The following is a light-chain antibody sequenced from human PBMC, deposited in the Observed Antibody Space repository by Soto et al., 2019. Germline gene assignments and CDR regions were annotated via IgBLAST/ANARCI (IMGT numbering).Light chain of an antibody. CDR3: QQYGSSLFS. J-gene: IGKJ3*01. CDR1: QSVSSTF. CDR2: AAS. Sequence: VLTQSPGTLSLSPGERATLSCRASQSVSSTFLAWYQQKPGQAPRLLIYAASSRATGIPDRFSGSGSGTDFTLTISRLEPEDFAVYYCQQYGSSLFSFGPGTKVDIK. V-gene: IGKV3-20*01.